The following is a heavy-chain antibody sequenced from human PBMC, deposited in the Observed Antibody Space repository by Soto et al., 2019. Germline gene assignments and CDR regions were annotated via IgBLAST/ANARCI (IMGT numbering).Heavy chain of an antibody. Sequence: QVQLVQSGAEVKKPGSSVKVSCKASGGTFSSYAISWVRQAPGQELEWMGGIIPIFGTANYAQKFQGRVTITADESTSTAYMELSSLRSEDTAVYYCASAIGGYSSSWGRDTNYGMDVWGQGTTVTVSS. CDR1: GGTFSSYA. CDR3: ASAIGGYSSSWGRDTNYGMDV. CDR2: IIPIFGTA. J-gene: IGHJ6*02. D-gene: IGHD6-13*01. V-gene: IGHV1-69*01.